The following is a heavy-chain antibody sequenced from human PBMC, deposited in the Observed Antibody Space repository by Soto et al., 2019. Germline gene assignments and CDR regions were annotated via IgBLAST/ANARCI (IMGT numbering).Heavy chain of an antibody. V-gene: IGHV1-69*08. CDR3: AGESYYGSDWI. CDR2: VIPILGNV. J-gene: IGHJ1*01. CDR1: GGTFSSYT. D-gene: IGHD3-10*01. Sequence: QVQLVQSGAEAKKPGSSVKVSCTASGGTFSSYTITWVRQAPGQGLEWMGRVIPILGNVNYAQNFQDRVKITADKSTSTAYMELSSLRSEDTAVYYCAGESYYGSDWIWGQGTLVTVSS.